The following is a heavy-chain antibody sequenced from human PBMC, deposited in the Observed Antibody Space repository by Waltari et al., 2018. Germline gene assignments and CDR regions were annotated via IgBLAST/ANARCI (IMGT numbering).Heavy chain of an antibody. D-gene: IGHD1-7*01. CDR2: IYYSGST. V-gene: IGHV4-39*01. CDR3: FRRAKLELNWFDP. Sequence: QLQLQESGPGLVKPSETLSLTCTVSGGSISSSSYYWGWIRQPPGKGLEWIGSIYYSGSTYYNPSLKSRVTISVDTSKNQFSLKLSSVTAADTAVYYCFRRAKLELNWFDPWGQGTLVTVSS. CDR1: GGSISSSSYY. J-gene: IGHJ5*02.